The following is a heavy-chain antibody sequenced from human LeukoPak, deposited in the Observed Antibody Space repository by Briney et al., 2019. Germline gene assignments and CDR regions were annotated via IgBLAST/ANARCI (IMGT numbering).Heavy chain of an antibody. V-gene: IGHV4-4*02. Sequence: SETLSLTCAVSGGSISSNNWWSWVRQPPGKGLEWIGEIYHSGSTNYNPSLKSRVTISVDKSKNQFSLNLSSVTAADTAVYYCARVVPPFRDRSPNWFDPWGRGTLVTVSS. CDR3: ARVVPPFRDRSPNWFDP. CDR1: GGSISSNNW. D-gene: IGHD2-21*02. J-gene: IGHJ5*02. CDR2: IYHSGST.